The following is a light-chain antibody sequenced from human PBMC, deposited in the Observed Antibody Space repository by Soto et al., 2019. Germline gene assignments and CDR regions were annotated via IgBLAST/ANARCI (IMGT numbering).Light chain of an antibody. CDR3: QHYSTVWA. V-gene: IGKV3-11*01. Sequence: EIVLTQSPATLSLSPGERATLSCRASQSISSYLAWYQQKLGQAPRLLIYDASNRATGVPARFSGSGSGTDFTLTISSLEPEDFAVYYCQHYSTVWAFGQGTKVEI. CDR1: QSISSY. J-gene: IGKJ1*01. CDR2: DAS.